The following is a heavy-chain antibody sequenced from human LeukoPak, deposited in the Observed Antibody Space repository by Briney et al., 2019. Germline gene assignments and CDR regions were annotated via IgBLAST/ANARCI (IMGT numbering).Heavy chain of an antibody. V-gene: IGHV3-9*01. J-gene: IGHJ4*02. D-gene: IGHD6-13*01. CDR3: AADYLYSSRFFY. CDR1: GFTFDDYA. Sequence: PGGSLRLSCAASGFTFDDYAMHWVRQAPGKGLEWVSGISWNSGSIGYADSVKGRFTISRDNAKNSLYLQMNSLRAEDTAVYYCAADYLYSSRFFYWGQGTLVTVSS. CDR2: ISWNSGSI.